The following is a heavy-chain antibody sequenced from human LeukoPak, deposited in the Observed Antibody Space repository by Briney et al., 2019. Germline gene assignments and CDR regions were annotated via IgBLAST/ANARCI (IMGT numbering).Heavy chain of an antibody. CDR2: IIPIFGTA. CDR1: GGTFSSYA. Sequence: SVKVSCKASGGTFSSYAISWVRQAPGQGLEWMGGIIPIFGTANYAQKFQGRVTVTADESTSTAYMELSSLRSEDTAVYYCASRNHYDYVWGSYRLPYYFDYWGQGTLVTVSS. CDR3: ASRNHYDYVWGSYRLPYYFDY. D-gene: IGHD3-16*02. V-gene: IGHV1-69*13. J-gene: IGHJ4*02.